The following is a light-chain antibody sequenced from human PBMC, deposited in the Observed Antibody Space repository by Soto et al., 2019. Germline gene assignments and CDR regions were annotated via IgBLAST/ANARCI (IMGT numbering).Light chain of an antibody. CDR2: GVS. J-gene: IGLJ3*02. Sequence: QSALTQPASVSGSPVQSITISCTGTSSDVGAYNYVSWYQHHPGKAPKVMLYGVSNRPSGVSNRFSGSKSGNTASLTISERPAEDEADYYCSSLASSSTPWVFGGGTKLTVL. CDR1: SSDVGAYNY. V-gene: IGLV2-14*01. CDR3: SSLASSSTPWV.